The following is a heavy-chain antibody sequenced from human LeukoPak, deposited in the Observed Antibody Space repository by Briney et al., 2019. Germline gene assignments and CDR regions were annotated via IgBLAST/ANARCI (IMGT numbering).Heavy chain of an antibody. CDR1: GGSFSGYY. CDR2: INHSGST. D-gene: IGHD6-19*01. V-gene: IGHV4-34*01. Sequence: SETLSLTCAVYGGSFSGYYWSWIRQPPGKGLEWIGEINHSGSTNYNPSLKSRVTISEDTSKNQFSLKLSSVTAADTAVYYCARGAHSSGWYGGEYFQHWGQGTLVTVSS. J-gene: IGHJ1*01. CDR3: ARGAHSSGWYGGEYFQH.